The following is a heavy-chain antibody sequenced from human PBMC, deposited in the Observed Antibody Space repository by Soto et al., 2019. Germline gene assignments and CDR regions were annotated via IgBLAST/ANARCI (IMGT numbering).Heavy chain of an antibody. V-gene: IGHV4-31*03. Sequence: PSETLSLTCTVSGGSITSGGYYWSWIRQHPGKGLEWLGYIYDSGSTFYSPSLKSRITLSVDTSKNQFSLKLSSVTVADTAVYFCARKKAGYFYGIDYWGQGTLVTVSS. CDR3: ARKKAGYFYGIDY. D-gene: IGHD3-10*01. CDR2: IYDSGST. J-gene: IGHJ4*02. CDR1: GGSITSGGYY.